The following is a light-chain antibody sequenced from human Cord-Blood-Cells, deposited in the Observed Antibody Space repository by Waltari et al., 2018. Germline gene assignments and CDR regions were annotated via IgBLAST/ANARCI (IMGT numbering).Light chain of an antibody. CDR1: SSNIGAGYD. V-gene: IGLV1-40*01. CDR3: QSYDSSVSGYV. CDR2: GTS. Sequence: QSVLTQPPSVSGAPGQRVTISCTGSSSNIGAGYDVHWYQQLPGTAPKLLIYGTSNRPAGVPDRFSGSKSGTSASLAITGLKAEDEADYYCQSYDSSVSGYVFGTGTKVTGL. J-gene: IGLJ1*01.